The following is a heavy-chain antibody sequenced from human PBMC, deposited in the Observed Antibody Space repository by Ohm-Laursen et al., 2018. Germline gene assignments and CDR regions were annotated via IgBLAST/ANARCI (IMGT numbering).Heavy chain of an antibody. V-gene: IGHV4-28*01. CDR1: GLSISNSNW. CDR3: ATSPHDIMSSKDY. CDR2: LYYSGTT. J-gene: IGHJ4*02. D-gene: IGHD3-9*01. Sequence: GTLSLTCAVSGLSISNSNWWGWIRQPPGKGLEWVGYLYYSGTTYYNPSLKSQVTMSVDTSKNQFSVKLTSVTAVDTAVYYCATSPHDIMSSKDYWGQGTLVTVSS.